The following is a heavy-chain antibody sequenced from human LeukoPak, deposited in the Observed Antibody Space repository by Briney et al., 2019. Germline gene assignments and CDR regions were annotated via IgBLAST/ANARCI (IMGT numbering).Heavy chain of an antibody. V-gene: IGHV3-30-3*01. Sequence: GGSLRLSCAASGFTFSSYAMHWVRQAPGKGLEWVAVISYDGSNKYYADSVKGRFTISRDNSKNTLYLQMNSLRAEDTAVYYCGKEGSSSPWGQGTLVTVSS. CDR2: ISYDGSNK. CDR1: GFTFSSYA. J-gene: IGHJ5*02. CDR3: GKEGSSSP. D-gene: IGHD6-6*01.